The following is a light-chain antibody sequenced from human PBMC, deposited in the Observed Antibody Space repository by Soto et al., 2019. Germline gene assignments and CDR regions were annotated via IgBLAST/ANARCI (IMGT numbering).Light chain of an antibody. Sequence: QSALTQPPSASGSPGQSVTISCTGTSSDVGGYNRVSWYQQHPGKAPKLMIYEVSARPSGVPDRFSGSKSGNTASLTVSGLQAEDEAEYYCSSYGGSSNWGVFGGGTKLTVL. CDR3: SSYGGSSNWGV. J-gene: IGLJ3*02. V-gene: IGLV2-8*01. CDR1: SSDVGGYNR. CDR2: EVS.